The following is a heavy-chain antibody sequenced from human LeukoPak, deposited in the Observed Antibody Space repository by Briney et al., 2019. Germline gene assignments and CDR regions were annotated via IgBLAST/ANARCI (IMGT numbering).Heavy chain of an antibody. V-gene: IGHV4-39*07. J-gene: IGHJ6*03. Sequence: PSETLSLTCTVSGGSISSYHWSWIRQPPGKGLEWIGSIYYSGSTYYNPSLKSRVTISIDTSKNQFSLKLSSVTAADTAVYYCARALSDFSPPSYYMDVWGKGTTVTVSS. CDR3: ARALSDFSPPSYYMDV. CDR1: GGSISSYH. D-gene: IGHD3-3*01. CDR2: IYYSGST.